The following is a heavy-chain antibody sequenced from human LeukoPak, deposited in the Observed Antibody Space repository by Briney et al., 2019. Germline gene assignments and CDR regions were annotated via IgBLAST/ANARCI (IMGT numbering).Heavy chain of an antibody. Sequence: SETLSLTCTVSGGSISTYYWSWIRQPPGKGLEWIGYYSGNTNYNPSLKNRVTISVDTSKNQFSLKLSSVTAADTALYYCARHYCSGGSCYLGFDYWGQGTLVTVSS. D-gene: IGHD2-15*01. CDR3: ARHYCSGGSCYLGFDY. CDR1: GGSISTYY. J-gene: IGHJ4*02. CDR2: YSGNT. V-gene: IGHV4-59*01.